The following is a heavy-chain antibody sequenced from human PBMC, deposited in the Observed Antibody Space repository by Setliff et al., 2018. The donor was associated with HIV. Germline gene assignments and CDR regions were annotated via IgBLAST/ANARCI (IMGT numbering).Heavy chain of an antibody. V-gene: IGHV3-48*01. CDR3: AKPTSGLYPRSFDL. CDR1: GFTFSAYS. J-gene: IGHJ3*01. D-gene: IGHD1-26*01. Sequence: PGGSLRLSCAASGFTFSAYSMNWVRQAPGKGLEWISYISSSGVMYYADSVKGRFTISRDDARDMLFLQMSSLTPEDTAIYYCAKPTSGLYPRSFDLWGQGTKVTVSS. CDR2: ISSSGVM.